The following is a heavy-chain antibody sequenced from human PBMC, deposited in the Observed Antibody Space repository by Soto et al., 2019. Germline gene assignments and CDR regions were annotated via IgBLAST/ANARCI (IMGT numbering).Heavy chain of an antibody. Sequence: QLQLQESGPGLVKPSETLSLTCSVSGGSINSSSYFWGWVRQPPGKGLEWIGSIYYSGSTYYNPSLRMRVIISVDTSKNQFALQLSSVAAADAAVFYCAGHYSSGSRNWFDPGGQGTLVTVSS. D-gene: IGHD6-19*01. CDR3: AGHYSSGSRNWFDP. J-gene: IGHJ5*02. V-gene: IGHV4-39*01. CDR1: GGSINSSSYF. CDR2: IYYSGST.